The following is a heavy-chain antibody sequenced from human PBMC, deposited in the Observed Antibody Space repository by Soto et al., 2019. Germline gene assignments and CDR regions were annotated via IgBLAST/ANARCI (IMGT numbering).Heavy chain of an antibody. CDR2: IVVGSGNT. Sequence: RASVKVSCKASGFTFSTSAVQWVRQALGQRLEWIGWIVVGSGNTIYARKFQERVTITRDMSTSTVYMELSSLRSEDTALYYCAAPSKGGFYYGMDVWGQGTTVTVSS. D-gene: IGHD3-16*01. CDR1: GFTFSTSA. CDR3: AAPSKGGFYYGMDV. J-gene: IGHJ6*02. V-gene: IGHV1-58*01.